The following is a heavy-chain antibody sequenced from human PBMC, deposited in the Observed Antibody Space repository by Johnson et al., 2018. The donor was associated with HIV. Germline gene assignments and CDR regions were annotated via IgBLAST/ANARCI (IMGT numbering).Heavy chain of an antibody. Sequence: EVQLVESGGGLVQPGGSLRLSCAASGFTFSSYAMSWVRQAPGKGLEWVSAISGSGGSTSYADSVKGRFTISSDNSKNTLYLQMNSLRAEDTAVYYCAKDNYYDSSGSGAGGPYDAFDIWGQGTMVTVSS. CDR1: GFTFSSYA. CDR2: ISGSGGST. J-gene: IGHJ3*02. CDR3: AKDNYYDSSGSGAGGPYDAFDI. D-gene: IGHD3-22*01. V-gene: IGHV3-23*04.